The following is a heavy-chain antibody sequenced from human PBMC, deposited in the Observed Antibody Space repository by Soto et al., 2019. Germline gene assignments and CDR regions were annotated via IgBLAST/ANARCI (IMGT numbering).Heavy chain of an antibody. CDR1: GGSITNNNYF. CDR3: AKVLVGATSHSDFDS. CDR2: ATYSGGT. D-gene: IGHD2-15*01. V-gene: IGHV4-39*01. Sequence: QLQLQESGPGLVKPSETLSLTCTVSGGSITNNNYFWGWIRQPPGKGLEWIGSATYSGGTYYNSSLKIRVTISVDTSKNQFSLRLTSVTAADTAVYYCAKVLVGATSHSDFDSWGQGTLVTVSS. J-gene: IGHJ4*02.